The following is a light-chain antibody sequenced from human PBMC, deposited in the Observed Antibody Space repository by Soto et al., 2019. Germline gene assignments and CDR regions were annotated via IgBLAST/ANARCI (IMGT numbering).Light chain of an antibody. J-gene: IGKJ2*01. V-gene: IGKV3-20*01. CDR3: QQYGSSPYT. CDR2: GAS. CDR1: QSVSSSY. Sequence: EIVLTQSPGTLSLSPGERATLSCRASQSVSSSYLAWYQQKPGQAPRLLIYGASSRATGFPDRFSGSGSATDFTLTISRLEPEDFAVYYCQQYGSSPYTFGQGTKLESK.